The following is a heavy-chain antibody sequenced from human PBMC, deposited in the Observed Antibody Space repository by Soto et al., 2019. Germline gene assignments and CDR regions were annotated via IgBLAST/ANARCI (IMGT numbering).Heavy chain of an antibody. D-gene: IGHD6-13*01. CDR1: VGSISSGVYY. CDR2: IYYSGST. J-gene: IGHJ5*02. V-gene: IGHV4-31*02. Sequence: LXLTCTVSVGSISSGVYYWSWIRQHPGKGLEWIGYIYYSGSTYYNPSLKSRVTISVDTSKNQFSLKLSSVTAADTAVYYCARDNSSSWYTGFDPWGQGTLVTVSS. CDR3: ARDNSSSWYTGFDP.